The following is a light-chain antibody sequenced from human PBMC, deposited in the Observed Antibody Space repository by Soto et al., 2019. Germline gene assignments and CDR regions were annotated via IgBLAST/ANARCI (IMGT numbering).Light chain of an antibody. Sequence: DIQMTQSPSTLSGSVGDRVTITCRASQSIGNWVAWYQQKPGKAPNLLIYDASRLESGVPSRFSGSGSGTEVTLTISSLQPDDFATYYCQQYNSYDLTFGGGTKVEIK. CDR1: QSIGNW. J-gene: IGKJ4*01. V-gene: IGKV1-5*01. CDR2: DAS. CDR3: QQYNSYDLT.